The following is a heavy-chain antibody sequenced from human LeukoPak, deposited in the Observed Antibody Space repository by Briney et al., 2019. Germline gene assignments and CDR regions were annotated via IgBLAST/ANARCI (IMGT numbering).Heavy chain of an antibody. V-gene: IGHV3-21*01. CDR2: ISSSSSYI. CDR3: ARDIRFLEWLSHYYFDY. Sequence: GGSLRLSCAASGFTFSSYSMNWVRQAPGKGLEWVSSISSSSSYIYYADSVKGRFTISRDNAKNSLYLQMYSLRAEDTAVYYCARDIRFLEWLSHYYFDYWGQGTLVTVSS. J-gene: IGHJ4*02. D-gene: IGHD3-3*01. CDR1: GFTFSSYS.